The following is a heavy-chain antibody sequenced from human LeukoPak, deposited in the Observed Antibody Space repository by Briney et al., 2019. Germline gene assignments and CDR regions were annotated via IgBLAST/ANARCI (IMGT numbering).Heavy chain of an antibody. CDR2: MYHDGTT. Sequence: SETLSLTCSVSGYSIGSGYFWGWIRQPPGKEMEWIGSMYHDGTTSYSPPLNSRVTMSVDTSKNRLSLELTSGTAADTAVYYCVRGVARTNRYMYMDVWGKGTTVTVSS. V-gene: IGHV4-38-2*02. J-gene: IGHJ6*03. CDR1: GYSIGSGYF. D-gene: IGHD3-3*01. CDR3: VRGVARTNRYMYMDV.